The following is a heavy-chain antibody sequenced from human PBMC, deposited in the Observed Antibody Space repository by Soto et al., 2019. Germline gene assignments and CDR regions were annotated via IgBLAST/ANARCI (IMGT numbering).Heavy chain of an antibody. V-gene: IGHV4-30-4*01. J-gene: IGHJ5*02. CDR2: IYYSGST. Sequence: SETLSLTCTLSGGSISSGDYYWSWIRQPPGKGLEWIGYIYYSGSTYYNPSLKSRVTISVDTSKNQCSLKLSSVTAADTAVYYCARIGGEYSSSEGSYNWFDPWGQGTLVTVSS. D-gene: IGHD6-6*01. CDR1: GGSISSGDYY. CDR3: ARIGGEYSSSEGSYNWFDP.